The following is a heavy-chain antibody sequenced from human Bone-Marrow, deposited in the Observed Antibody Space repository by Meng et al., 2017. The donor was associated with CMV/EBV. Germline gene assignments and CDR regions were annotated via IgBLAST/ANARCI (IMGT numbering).Heavy chain of an antibody. CDR3: ARDSVLLWFGELKGYYGMDV. Sequence: GESLKISCAASGFSFSSFAMHWVRQAPGKGLEWVAVMSFDGTKKYYADSVKGRFSISRDNSQNMVYLQLDSLRVEDMGVYYCARDSVLLWFGELKGYYGMDVWGQGTTVTVSS. CDR2: MSFDGTKK. J-gene: IGHJ6*02. V-gene: IGHV3-30*04. CDR1: GFSFSSFA. D-gene: IGHD3-10*01.